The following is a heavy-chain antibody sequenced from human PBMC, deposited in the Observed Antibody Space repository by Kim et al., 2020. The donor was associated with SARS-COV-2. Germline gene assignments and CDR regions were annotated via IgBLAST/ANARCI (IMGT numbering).Heavy chain of an antibody. CDR1: GGTFSSYA. Sequence: SVKVSCKASGGTFSSYAISWVRQAPGQGLEWMGGIIPIFGTANYAQKFQGRVTITADKSTSTAYMELSSLRSEDTAVYYCARDSLHLYYYGSGNWFDPWGQGTLVTVSS. D-gene: IGHD3-10*01. CDR3: ARDSLHLYYYGSGNWFDP. J-gene: IGHJ5*02. V-gene: IGHV1-69*06. CDR2: IIPIFGTA.